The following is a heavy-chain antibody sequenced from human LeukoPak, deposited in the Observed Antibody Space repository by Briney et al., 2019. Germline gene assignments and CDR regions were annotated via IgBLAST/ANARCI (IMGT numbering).Heavy chain of an antibody. J-gene: IGHJ6*02. Sequence: DPSETLSLTCAVYGGSFSDYYWNWIRQPPGKGLEWIGEIEHSGSTKYNPSLKSRVTISVDTSKNQFSLKVSSVTAADTAVYYCARTSGDWLSWAWIGVDVWGQGTTVTVSS. CDR1: GGSFSDYY. CDR2: IEHSGST. V-gene: IGHV4-34*01. D-gene: IGHD3-9*01. CDR3: ARTSGDWLSWAWIGVDV.